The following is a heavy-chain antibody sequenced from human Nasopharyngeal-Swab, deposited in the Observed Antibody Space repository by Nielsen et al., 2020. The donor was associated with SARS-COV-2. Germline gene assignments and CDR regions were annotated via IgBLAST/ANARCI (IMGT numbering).Heavy chain of an antibody. V-gene: IGHV3-30-3*01. CDR1: GFTFSSYA. Sequence: GESLKISCAASGFTFSSYAMHWVRQAPGKGLEWVAVISYGGSNKYYADSVKGRFTISRDNSKNTLYLQMNSLRAEDTAVYYCARAGSGSYYYGMDVWGQGTTVTVSS. J-gene: IGHJ6*02. CDR3: ARAGSGSYYYGMDV. CDR2: ISYGGSNK. D-gene: IGHD3-10*01.